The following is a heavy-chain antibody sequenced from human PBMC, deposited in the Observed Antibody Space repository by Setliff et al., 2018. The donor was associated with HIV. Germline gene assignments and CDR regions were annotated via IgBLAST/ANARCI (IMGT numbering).Heavy chain of an antibody. CDR2: ISYSGST. CDR3: ARGGGPDTNFDS. CDR1: GETIRNGFYY. J-gene: IGHJ4*02. Sequence: ETLSLTCTVSGETIRNGFYYWHWMRQPPGKGLEWIGSISYSGSTHYKSSLKSRVTISVDTSKNQFSLRLSSVTAADTAVYYCARGGGPDTNFDSWGRGTLVTVSS. V-gene: IGHV4-39*07.